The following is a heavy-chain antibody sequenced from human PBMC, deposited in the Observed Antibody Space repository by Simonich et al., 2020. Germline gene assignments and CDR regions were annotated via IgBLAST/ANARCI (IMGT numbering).Heavy chain of an antibody. CDR1: GSTFPGYY. J-gene: IGHJ3*02. CDR3: ARDPVVPAAIRNAFDI. CDR2: INPTSGGT. Sequence: QVQLVQSGAEVKKPGASVKVSCKASGSTFPGYYMPWGRQAPGQGLEWMGWINPTSGGTNEAQKVQGRVTMTRDTSISTAYMERSRLRSDDTAVYYCARDPVVPAAIRNAFDIWGQGTMVTVSS. D-gene: IGHD2-2*01. V-gene: IGHV1-2*02.